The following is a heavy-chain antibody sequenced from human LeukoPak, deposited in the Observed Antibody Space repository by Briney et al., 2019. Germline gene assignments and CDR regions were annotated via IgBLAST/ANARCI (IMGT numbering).Heavy chain of an antibody. D-gene: IGHD2-2*01. Sequence: SVKVSCKASGGTFSSYAISWVRRAPGQGLEWMGRIIPILGIANYAQKFQGRVTITADKTTRTAYMELSSLRSEDTAVYYCARERHDCSTPSCWLLHFDYWGQGTLVTVSS. CDR3: ARERHDCSTPSCWLLHFDY. CDR2: IIPILGIA. V-gene: IGHV1-69*04. J-gene: IGHJ4*02. CDR1: GGTFSSYA.